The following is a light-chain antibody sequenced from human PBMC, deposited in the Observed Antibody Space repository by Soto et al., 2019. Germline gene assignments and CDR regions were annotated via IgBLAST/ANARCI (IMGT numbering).Light chain of an antibody. CDR3: LQYKDYPLT. CDR2: DAS. Sequence: DIQMTQSPSSLSGSVVDRVTITCXASQDIIKYLNWYQQKXGKAPKXXXYDASNLETGVPSRFSGSGSGTGFTLTISSLQPEDFETYYCLQYKDYPLTLGGGTKVDIK. J-gene: IGKJ4*01. V-gene: IGKV1-33*01. CDR1: QDIIKY.